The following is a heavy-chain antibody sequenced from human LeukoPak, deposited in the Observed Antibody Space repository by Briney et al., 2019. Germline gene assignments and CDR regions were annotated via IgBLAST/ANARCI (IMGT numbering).Heavy chain of an antibody. J-gene: IGHJ4*02. V-gene: IGHV3-7*01. CDR3: ARDTLGEGEDANYAVYYFDY. D-gene: IGHD4/OR15-4a*01. Sequence: GGSLRLSCAASGFTFSSYWMSWVRQAPGKGLEWVANIEQDGSEKYYVDSVKGRFTISRDNAKNSLYLQMNSLRAEDTAVYYCARDTLGEGEDANYAVYYFDYWGQGTVVTVSS. CDR1: GFTFSSYW. CDR2: IEQDGSEK.